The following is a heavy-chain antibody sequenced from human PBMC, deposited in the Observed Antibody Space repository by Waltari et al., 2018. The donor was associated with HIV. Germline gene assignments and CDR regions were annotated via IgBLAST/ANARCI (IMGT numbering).Heavy chain of an antibody. CDR3: AKDANTFHEFGPNWLDP. Sequence: QVQLVESGGGVVQPGRSLRLSCETSGFTFTSYGMHWVRQAPGKGLMWVPVIWYDGTEKQYVDSVKGRFVSSRDKSKNTLYLQMNSLRPEDTAMYYCAKDANTFHEFGPNWLDPWGQGTLVIVSS. D-gene: IGHD3-10*01. V-gene: IGHV3-33*03. CDR1: GFTFTSYG. J-gene: IGHJ5*02. CDR2: IWYDGTEK.